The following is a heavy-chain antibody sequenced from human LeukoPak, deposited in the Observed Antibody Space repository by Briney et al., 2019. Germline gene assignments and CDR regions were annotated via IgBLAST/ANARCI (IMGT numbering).Heavy chain of an antibody. D-gene: IGHD3-10*01. CDR3: ARSVLLWFGELAFFDY. Sequence: GGSLRLSCAASGFTFDDYAMHWVRQAPGKGLEWVSGISWNSGSIGYADPVKGRFTISRDNAKNSLYLQMNSLRAEDTAVYYCARSVLLWFGELAFFDYWGQGTLVTVSS. CDR1: GFTFDDYA. J-gene: IGHJ4*02. V-gene: IGHV3-9*01. CDR2: ISWNSGSI.